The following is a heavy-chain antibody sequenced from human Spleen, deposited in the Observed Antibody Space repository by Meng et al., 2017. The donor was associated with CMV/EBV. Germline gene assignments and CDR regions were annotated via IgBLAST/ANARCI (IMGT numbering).Heavy chain of an antibody. V-gene: IGHV1-18*01. CDR1: GYIFTSYG. Sequence: HVQLVQSGGEVKRPGASVKVSCKASGYIFTSYGISWVRQAPGQGLEWMGWISGNNGNTSYVQKFQGRVTMTIDTSTSTAYMELRLRSDDTAVYYCARDAATVTTEFNWFDSWGQGTLVTVSS. CDR2: ISGNNGNT. J-gene: IGHJ5*01. CDR3: ARDAATVTTEFNWFDS. D-gene: IGHD4-11*01.